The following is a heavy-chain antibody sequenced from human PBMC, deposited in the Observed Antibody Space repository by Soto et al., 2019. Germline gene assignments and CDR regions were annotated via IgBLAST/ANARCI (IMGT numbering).Heavy chain of an antibody. CDR2: IYTSGST. CDR1: GGSISSYY. D-gene: IGHD6-19*01. Sequence: QVQLQESGPGLVKPSETLSLTCTVSGGSISSYYWSWIRQPAGKGLEWIGRIYTSGSTNYNPSLKSRVTMSVDTSKNQFSLKLSSVTAADTAVYYCARGLSSGWYLAGPFDYWGQGTLVTVSS. CDR3: ARGLSSGWYLAGPFDY. J-gene: IGHJ4*02. V-gene: IGHV4-4*07.